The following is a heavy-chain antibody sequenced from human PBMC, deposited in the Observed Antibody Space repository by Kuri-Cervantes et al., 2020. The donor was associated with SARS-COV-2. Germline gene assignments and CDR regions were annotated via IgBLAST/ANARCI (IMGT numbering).Heavy chain of an antibody. J-gene: IGHJ3*02. CDR2: IYYSGST. CDR3: ARDRGGHDAFDI. CDR1: GGSISSSSHY. D-gene: IGHD3-10*01. V-gene: IGHV4-61*01. Sequence: SETLSLTCTVSGGSISSSSHYWSWIRQPPGKGLEWIGYIYYSGSTNYNPSLKSRVTISVDTSKNQFSLKLSSVTAADTAVYYCARDRGGHDAFDIWGQGTMVTVSS.